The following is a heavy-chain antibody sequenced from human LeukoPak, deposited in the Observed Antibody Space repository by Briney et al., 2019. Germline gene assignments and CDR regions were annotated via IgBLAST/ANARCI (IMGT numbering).Heavy chain of an antibody. D-gene: IGHD3-10*01. Sequence: GRSLRLSCAASGFTFSSYGKHWVRQAPGKGLEWVAVIWYDGSNKYYADSVKGRFTISRDNSKNTLYLQMNSLRAEDTAVYYCARDGYYGSGSQTYYYYYYGMDVWGKGTTVTVSS. CDR3: ARDGYYGSGSQTYYYYYYGMDV. CDR1: GFTFSSYG. V-gene: IGHV3-33*01. CDR2: IWYDGSNK. J-gene: IGHJ6*04.